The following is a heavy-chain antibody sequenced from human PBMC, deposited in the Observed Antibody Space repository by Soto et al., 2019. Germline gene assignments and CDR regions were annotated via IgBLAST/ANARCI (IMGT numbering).Heavy chain of an antibody. CDR2: INHSGST. CDR3: ARRGSVITNYYYYYMDV. D-gene: IGHD3-22*01. Sequence: PSETLSLTCAVYGGSFSGHYWSWIRQPPGKGLEWIGEINHSGSTNYNPSLKSRVNISVDTSKNQFSLKLSSVTAADTAVYYCARRGSVITNYYYYYMDVWGKGTTVTVSS. CDR1: GGSFSGHY. V-gene: IGHV4-34*01. J-gene: IGHJ6*03.